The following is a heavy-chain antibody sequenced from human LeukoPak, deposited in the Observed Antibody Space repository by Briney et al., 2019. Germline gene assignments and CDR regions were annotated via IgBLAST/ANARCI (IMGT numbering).Heavy chain of an antibody. CDR1: GGSFSGYY. D-gene: IGHD2-2*01. Sequence: PSETLSLTCAVYGGSFSGYYWSWIRQPPGKGLEWIGEINHSGRTNYNPSLKSRVTISVDTSKNQFSLKLSSVTAADTAVYYCARSFSCSSTSCPLDYWGQGTPVTVSS. J-gene: IGHJ4*02. CDR2: INHSGRT. V-gene: IGHV4-34*01. CDR3: ARSFSCSSTSCPLDY.